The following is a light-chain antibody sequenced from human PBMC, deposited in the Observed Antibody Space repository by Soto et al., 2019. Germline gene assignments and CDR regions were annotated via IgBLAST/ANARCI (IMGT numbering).Light chain of an antibody. Sequence: DIQMTQSPSSLSASVGDRVTITCRASQGISNYLAWYQQKPGKVPKLLIYAASTLQSGVPSRFSGSGSGTDFTLTISSLQPEDVATYYCQKYNSAPPGRFTFGPGTKVDIK. CDR2: AAS. V-gene: IGKV1-27*01. CDR3: QKYNSAPPGRFT. J-gene: IGKJ3*01. CDR1: QGISNY.